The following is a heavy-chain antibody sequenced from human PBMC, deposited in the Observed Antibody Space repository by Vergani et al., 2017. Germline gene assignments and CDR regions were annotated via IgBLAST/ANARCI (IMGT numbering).Heavy chain of an antibody. CDR1: DFISNGHY. CDR2: LYASGST. D-gene: IGHD3-10*01. Sequence: QVQLQESGPGLVKPSETLSLICDVFDFISNGHYWGWIRQSPEKGLEWIGSLYASGSTSYSPSLKSRVAISIDTSKNHFSLRLSSVTAADTAVYYCARHGGSGNFYHLFDSWGQGTLVTVSS. CDR3: ARHGGSGNFYHLFDS. J-gene: IGHJ4*02. V-gene: IGHV4-38-2*01.